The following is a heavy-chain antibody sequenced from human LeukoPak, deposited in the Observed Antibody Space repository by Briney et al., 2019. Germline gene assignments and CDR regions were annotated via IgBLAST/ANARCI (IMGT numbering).Heavy chain of an antibody. CDR2: INHSGST. Sequence: SETLSLTCAVYGGSFSGYYWSWIRQPPGKGLEWIGEINHSGSTNYNPSLKSRVTISVDTSKNQFSLKLSSVTAADTAVYYCARGGLDILTTVDRYYYGMDVWGQGTTVTVSS. CDR1: GGSFSGYY. V-gene: IGHV4-34*01. CDR3: ARGGLDILTTVDRYYYGMDV. J-gene: IGHJ6*02. D-gene: IGHD3-9*01.